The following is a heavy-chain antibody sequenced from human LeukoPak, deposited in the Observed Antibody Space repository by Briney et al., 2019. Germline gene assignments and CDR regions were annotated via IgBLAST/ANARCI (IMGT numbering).Heavy chain of an antibody. CDR1: GGSISRYY. Sequence: SETPSLTCTVSGGSISRYYWSWIRQPPRKRLEWIGYIYHSGSTNYNPSLKSRATISVDTSKHQFSLKLSSVTAADTAVYYCATYYYGSGSPYFFEYWGRGTLVTVSS. D-gene: IGHD3-10*01. J-gene: IGHJ4*02. V-gene: IGHV4-59*01. CDR3: ATYYYGSGSPYFFEY. CDR2: IYHSGST.